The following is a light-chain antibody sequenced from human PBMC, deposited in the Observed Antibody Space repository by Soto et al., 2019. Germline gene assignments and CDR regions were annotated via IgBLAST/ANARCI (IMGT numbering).Light chain of an antibody. CDR3: QTWGTGILV. V-gene: IGLV4-69*01. CDR1: SGHSSYA. CDR2: LNSDGSH. Sequence: QAVVTQSPSASASLGASVKLTCTLSSGHSSYAIAWHQQQPEKGPRYLMKLNSDGSHSKGDGIPDRFSGSSSGAERYLTISSLQSEDEADYYCQTWGTGILVSGTGTQLTVL. J-gene: IGLJ1*01.